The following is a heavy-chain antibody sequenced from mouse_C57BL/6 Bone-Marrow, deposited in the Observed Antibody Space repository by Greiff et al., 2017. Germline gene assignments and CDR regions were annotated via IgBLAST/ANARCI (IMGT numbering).Heavy chain of an antibody. J-gene: IGHJ1*03. D-gene: IGHD1-1*01. CDR1: GYTFTSYW. CDR3: ARRDYGSSYGYWYFDV. V-gene: IGHV1-64*01. CDR2: IHPNSGST. Sequence: QVQLQQPGAELVKPGASVKLSCKASGYTFTSYWMHWVKQRPGQGLEWIGMIHPNSGSTNYNEKFKSKATLTVDKSSSTAYMQLSSLTSKDSAVYYCARRDYGSSYGYWYFDVWGTGTTVTVSS.